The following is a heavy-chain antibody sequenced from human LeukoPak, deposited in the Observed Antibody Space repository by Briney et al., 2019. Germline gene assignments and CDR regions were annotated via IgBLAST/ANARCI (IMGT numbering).Heavy chain of an antibody. V-gene: IGHV4-34*01. D-gene: IGHD3-10*01. J-gene: IGHJ4*02. CDR2: INHSGST. CDR3: ARAGWGPMVRGVIQY. Sequence: SETLSLTCAVYGGSFSGYYWSWIRQPPGKGLEWIGEINHSGSTNYNPSLKSRVTISVDTSKNQFSLKLSSVTAADTAVYYCARAGWGPMVRGVIQYWGQGTLVTVSS. CDR1: GGSFSGYY.